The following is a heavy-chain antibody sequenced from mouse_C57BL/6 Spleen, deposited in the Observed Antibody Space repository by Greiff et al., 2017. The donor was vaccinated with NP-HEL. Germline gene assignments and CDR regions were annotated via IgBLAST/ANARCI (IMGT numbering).Heavy chain of an antibody. CDR3: ARGLLPPYAMDY. CDR1: GFSLSTSGMG. V-gene: IGHV8-12*01. J-gene: IGHJ4*01. CDR2: IYWDDAK. D-gene: IGHD2-3*01. Sequence: QVTLKESGPGILQPSQTLSLTCSFSGFSLSTSGMGVSWIRQPSGKGLEWLAHIYWDDAKRYNPSLKSRLTISKDTSRTQVFLKITSLDTADTATYYCARGLLPPYAMDYWGQGTSVTVSS.